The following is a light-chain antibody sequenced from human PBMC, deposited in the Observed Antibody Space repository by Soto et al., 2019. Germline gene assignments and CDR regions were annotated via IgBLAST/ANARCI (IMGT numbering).Light chain of an antibody. V-gene: IGLV7-43*01. CDR2: STN. J-gene: IGLJ2*01. CDR3: LLYYGGQLGV. Sequence: QAVVTQEPSLTVSPGGTVTLTCATSTGAVTSGYYPNWFQQKPGQAPRALIYSTNNKYSWTPARFSGSLLGGKAALTLSGVQPEDEADYYCLLYYGGQLGVFGGGTKLTFL. CDR1: TGAVTSGYY.